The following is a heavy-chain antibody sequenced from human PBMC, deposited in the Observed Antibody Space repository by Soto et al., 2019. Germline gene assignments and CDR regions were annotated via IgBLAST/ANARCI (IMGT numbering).Heavy chain of an antibody. J-gene: IGHJ5*02. Sequence: GASMKVSCKVSGYTLTELSIHWVRQAPGKGLGWMGGFDPEDGETIYAQKFQGRVTMTEDTSTDTAYMELSSLRSEDTAVYYCATVPGKPPFNWFDPWGQGTLVTVSS. CDR3: ATVPGKPPFNWFDP. CDR2: FDPEDGET. V-gene: IGHV1-24*01. CDR1: GYTLTELS.